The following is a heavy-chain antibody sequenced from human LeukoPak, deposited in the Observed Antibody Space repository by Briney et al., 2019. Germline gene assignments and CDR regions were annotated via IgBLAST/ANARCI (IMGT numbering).Heavy chain of an antibody. Sequence: SEILSLTCTVSGGSISSYYWSWIRQPPGKGLEWIGYIYYSGSTNYNPSLKSRVTISVDTSKNQFSLKLSSVTAADTAVYYCARGKVATIYHAFDIWGQGTMVTVSS. J-gene: IGHJ3*02. CDR2: IYYSGST. V-gene: IGHV4-59*01. CDR3: ARGKVATIYHAFDI. CDR1: GGSISSYY. D-gene: IGHD5-12*01.